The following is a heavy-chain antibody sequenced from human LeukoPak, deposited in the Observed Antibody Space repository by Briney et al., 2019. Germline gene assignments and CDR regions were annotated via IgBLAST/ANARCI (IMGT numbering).Heavy chain of an antibody. V-gene: IGHV4-39*01. Sequence: SETLSLTCTVSGGSISSYSYYWGWIRQPPGKGLEWIGSIYYSGSTYYNPSLKSRVTISVDTSKNQFSLKLSSATAADTAVYCCARLAGLHREYFDYWGQGTLVTVSS. D-gene: IGHD1-14*01. CDR3: ARLAGLHREYFDY. CDR2: IYYSGST. CDR1: GGSISSYSYY. J-gene: IGHJ4*02.